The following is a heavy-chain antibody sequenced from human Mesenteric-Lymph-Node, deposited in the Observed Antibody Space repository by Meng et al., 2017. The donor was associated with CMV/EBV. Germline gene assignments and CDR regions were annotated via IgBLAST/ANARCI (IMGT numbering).Heavy chain of an antibody. V-gene: IGHV4-39*01. Sequence: QLQLQESGPGLVKPSETLSLTCTVPGGSISSSSYYWGWIRQPPGKGLEWIGSIYYSGSTYYNPSLKSRVTISVDTSKNQFSLELSSVTAADTAVYYCARPHYYGSGSSPWFDPWGQGTLVTVSS. CDR3: ARPHYYGSGSSPWFDP. CDR1: GGSISSSSYY. D-gene: IGHD3-10*01. J-gene: IGHJ5*02. CDR2: IYYSGST.